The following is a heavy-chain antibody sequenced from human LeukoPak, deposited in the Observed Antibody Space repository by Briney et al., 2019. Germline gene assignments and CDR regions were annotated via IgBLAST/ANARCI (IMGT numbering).Heavy chain of an antibody. CDR1: GFTFSSYG. D-gene: IGHD3-10*01. Sequence: PGGSLRLSCAASGFTFSSYGMGWVRQAPGKGLEWVSAISGSGGSTYYADSVKGRFTISRDNSKNTLYLQMSSLRAEDTAVYYCAKIGGSGSYYTSYYYYYYMDVWGKGTTVTISS. CDR3: AKIGGSGSYYTSYYYYYYMDV. J-gene: IGHJ6*03. CDR2: ISGSGGST. V-gene: IGHV3-23*01.